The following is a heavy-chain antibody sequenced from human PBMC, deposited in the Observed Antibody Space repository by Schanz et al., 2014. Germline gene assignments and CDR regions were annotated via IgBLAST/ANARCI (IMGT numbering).Heavy chain of an antibody. CDR2: TSNDGSFT. CDR3: VRDTDYHFDY. D-gene: IGHD4-17*01. J-gene: IGHJ4*02. Sequence: EVQLVESGGGLVQPGGYLRLSCAASGFTFSDSWMHWVRQAPGKGLVWVSRTSNDGSFTTFADSVKGRFTISRDNAKNTLYLQMNSLRAEDTAVYYCVRDTDYHFDYWGQGTLVTVSS. CDR1: GFTFSDSW. V-gene: IGHV3-74*01.